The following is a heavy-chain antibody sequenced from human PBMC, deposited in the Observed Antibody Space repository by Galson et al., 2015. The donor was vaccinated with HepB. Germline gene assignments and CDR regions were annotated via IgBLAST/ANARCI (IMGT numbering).Heavy chain of an antibody. D-gene: IGHD3-3*01. CDR1: GASISGGGYS. Sequence: LSLTCAVSGASISGGGYSWSWIRRPPGKGLEWIGFIYHSGTTYYDPSLKSRVAISTDKSRNQFSLKLTSVTAADTAMYYCARTITIFGVVNLDWFDPWGPGTLVTVSS. J-gene: IGHJ5*02. CDR3: ARTITIFGVVNLDWFDP. CDR2: IYHSGTT. V-gene: IGHV4-30-2*01.